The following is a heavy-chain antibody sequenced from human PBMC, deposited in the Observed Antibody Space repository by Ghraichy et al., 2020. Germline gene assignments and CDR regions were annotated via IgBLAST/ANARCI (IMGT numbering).Heavy chain of an antibody. D-gene: IGHD3-10*01. CDR3: VRLEVRGVIGP. CDR2: MNPNSGNT. Sequence: ASVKVSFKASGYSFTSYDINWVRQVIGQGLEWMGWMNPNSGNTGYAQKFQGRVTMTRDTSISTAYMELSSLTSEDTAVYYCVRLEVRGVIGPWGQGTLVTVSS. J-gene: IGHJ5*02. V-gene: IGHV1-8*01. CDR1: GYSFTSYD.